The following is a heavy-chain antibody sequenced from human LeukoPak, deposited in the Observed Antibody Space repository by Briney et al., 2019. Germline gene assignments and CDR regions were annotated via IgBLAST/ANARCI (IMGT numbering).Heavy chain of an antibody. Sequence: GSLPTSGLAPGSTFIVSTGAGSRQMPGKGLEWMGIIYPGDSDTRYSPSFQGQVTISVGKSVSAAYLQWSSLKASDTAMYYCASPPTRECSSISCPLSYWGQGTLVTVSS. D-gene: IGHD2-2*01. CDR3: ASPPTRECSSISCPLSY. CDR2: IYPGDSDT. J-gene: IGHJ4*02. CDR1: GSTFIVST. V-gene: IGHV5-51*01.